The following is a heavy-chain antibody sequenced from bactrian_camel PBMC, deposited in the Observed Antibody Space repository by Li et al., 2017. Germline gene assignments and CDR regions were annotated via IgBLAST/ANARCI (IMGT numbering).Heavy chain of an antibody. CDR3: AADRAWACSGPPQTYNF. CDR2: ISINGKT. V-gene: IGHV3-2*01. J-gene: IGHJ4*01. CDR1: GDAYSRNF. D-gene: IGHD1*01. Sequence: HVQLVESGGGLVQPGGSLRLSCVASGDAYSRNFISWVRQAPGNECEMVSRISINGKTHYPDSVKGRFTISKDNAENTLYLQMNNLKPDDTAVYYCAADRAWACSGPPQTYNFRGQGTQVTVS.